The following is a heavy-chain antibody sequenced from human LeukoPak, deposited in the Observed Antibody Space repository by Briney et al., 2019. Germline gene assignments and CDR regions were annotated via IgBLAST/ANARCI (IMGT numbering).Heavy chain of an antibody. V-gene: IGHV3-30*18. Sequence: PGGSLRLSCAASGFFFGSYGMHWVRQAPGKGLQWVAHVSYDGSKKHYGDSVKGRFAISRDNSKNTLYLEMNSLRPDDTAVYYCAKLGYDSSGASKTLDYWGQGTLVTVAS. CDR1: GFFFGSYG. J-gene: IGHJ4*02. D-gene: IGHD3-22*01. CDR2: VSYDGSKK. CDR3: AKLGYDSSGASKTLDY.